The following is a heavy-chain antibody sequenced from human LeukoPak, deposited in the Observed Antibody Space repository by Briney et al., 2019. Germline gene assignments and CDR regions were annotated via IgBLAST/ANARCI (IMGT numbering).Heavy chain of an antibody. CDR1: GGSISSGGYY. D-gene: IGHD3-10*01. Sequence: SQTLSLTCTVSGGSISSGGYYWSWIRQHPGQGLEWIGYTYYSGSTYYNPSLKSRVTISVDTSKNQFSLELSSVTAADTAVYYCARGGRSGVRGPWDYYYMDVWGKGTTVTVSS. CDR2: TYYSGST. V-gene: IGHV4-31*03. J-gene: IGHJ6*03. CDR3: ARGGRSGVRGPWDYYYMDV.